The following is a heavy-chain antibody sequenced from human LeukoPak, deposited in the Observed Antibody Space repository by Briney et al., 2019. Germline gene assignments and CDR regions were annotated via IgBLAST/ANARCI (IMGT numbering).Heavy chain of an antibody. Sequence: PGGSLRLSCAASGFTFSSYAMSWVRQAPGKGLEWVSAISGSGSSTYYADSVNGRFTISRDNSKNTLYLQMNSLRAEDTAVYYCATGSAIVVVNDAFDIWGQGTMVTVSS. CDR2: ISGSGSST. CDR1: GFTFSSYA. V-gene: IGHV3-23*01. CDR3: ATGSAIVVVNDAFDI. D-gene: IGHD3-22*01. J-gene: IGHJ3*02.